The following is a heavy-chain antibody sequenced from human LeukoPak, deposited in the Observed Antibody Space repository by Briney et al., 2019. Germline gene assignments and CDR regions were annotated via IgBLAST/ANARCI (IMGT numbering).Heavy chain of an antibody. CDR1: GYTFTSYD. CDR3: ARAMYYYDSSGYYPDPFDY. D-gene: IGHD3-22*01. CDR2: MNPNSGNT. V-gene: IGHV1-8*01. Sequence: ASVKVSCKAFGYTFTSYDINWVRQATGQGLGWMGWMNPNSGNTGYAQKFQGRVTMTRNTSISTAYMELSSLRSEDTAVYYCARAMYYYDSSGYYPDPFDYWGQGTLVTVSS. J-gene: IGHJ4*02.